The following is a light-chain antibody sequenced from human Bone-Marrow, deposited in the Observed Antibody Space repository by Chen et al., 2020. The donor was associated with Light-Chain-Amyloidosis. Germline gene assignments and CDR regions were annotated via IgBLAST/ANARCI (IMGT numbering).Light chain of an antibody. J-gene: IGLJ1*01. CDR2: EVT. Sequence: QSALTQPASVSGSPGQSITISCTGTSSDGGGDNHVSWYQQHPDKAPKLMIYEVTNRPSWVPDRFSGSKSDNTASLTISGLQTEDEADYFCSSYTITNPLVFGSGTRVTVL. V-gene: IGLV2-14*01. CDR1: SSDGGGDNH. CDR3: SSYTITNPLV.